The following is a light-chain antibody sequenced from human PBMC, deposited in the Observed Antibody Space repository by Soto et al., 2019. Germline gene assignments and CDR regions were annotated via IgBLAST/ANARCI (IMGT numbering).Light chain of an antibody. V-gene: IGKV1-39*01. CDR1: QSISSS. J-gene: IGKJ2*01. Sequence: DIQMTQSPSSLSAFVGDRVTITCRAHQSISSSLNWHQQKPGKAPKLLIYAASTLQSGVPPRFSGTGSGTDFTLTIGSLQPEDSATYYCQQSARTPTFGQGTKLEIK. CDR2: AAS. CDR3: QQSARTPT.